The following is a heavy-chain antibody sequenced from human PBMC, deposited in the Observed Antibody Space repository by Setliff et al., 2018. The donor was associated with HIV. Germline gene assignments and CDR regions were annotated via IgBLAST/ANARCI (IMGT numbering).Heavy chain of an antibody. D-gene: IGHD3-16*02. CDR1: GFNLYTTA. J-gene: IGHJ4*02. CDR2: ISGPGDII. V-gene: IGHV3-23*01. Sequence: GGSLRLSCVASGFNLYTTAMTWIRQIPGKGLEWVSSISGPGDIIFFADSLKGRFTISRDNSTNTIYLQMVSLRAEDTAVYFCAKGNYRVENWGQGTLVTV. CDR3: AKGNYRVEN.